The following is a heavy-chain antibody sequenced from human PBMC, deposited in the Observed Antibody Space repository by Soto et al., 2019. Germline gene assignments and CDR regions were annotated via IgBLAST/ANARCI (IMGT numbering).Heavy chain of an antibody. V-gene: IGHV4-59*12. D-gene: IGHD6-6*01. CDR1: GGSTDSLY. CDR2: VSYSGST. Sequence: PSETLSLTCTVSGGSTDSLYWSWVRQPPGKGLEWIGYVSYSGSTTYNPSLKSRVIVSIDTSKNQFSLKLSSVTAADTAVYYCARERPDGARLDPWGQGTLVTVSS. J-gene: IGHJ5*02. CDR3: ARERPDGARLDP.